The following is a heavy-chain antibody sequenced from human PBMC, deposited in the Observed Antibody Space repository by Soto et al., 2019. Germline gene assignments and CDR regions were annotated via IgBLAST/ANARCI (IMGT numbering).Heavy chain of an antibody. CDR3: ARHEAAGTSSFYGLDG. V-gene: IGHV4-39*01. J-gene: IGHJ6*02. CDR1: GGSISSSNYY. CDR2: IYYSGST. Sequence: QLQLQESGPGLVKPSETLSLTCTVSGGSISSSNYYWGWIRQFPGKGLEWLGTIYYSGSTYYNPSLKIRVTMSVDTSKNQLALKLSSMTAADTAVYYCARHEAAGTSSFYGLDGWGRGTTVTVSS. D-gene: IGHD6-13*01.